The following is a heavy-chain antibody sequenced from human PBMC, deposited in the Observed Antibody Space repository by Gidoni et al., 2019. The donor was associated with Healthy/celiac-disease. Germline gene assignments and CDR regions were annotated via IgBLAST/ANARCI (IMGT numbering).Heavy chain of an antibody. Sequence: QVQLQQWGAGLLKPSETMSLTCAVYGGSFSGYYWSWTGQPPGKGLEWIGEINHSGSTNYNPSLKSRVTISVDTSKNQFSLKLSSVTAADTAVYYCARGRPTVAGTYFDYWGQGTLVTVSS. CDR1: GGSFSGYY. CDR3: ARGRPTVAGTYFDY. V-gene: IGHV4-34*01. CDR2: INHSGST. J-gene: IGHJ4*02. D-gene: IGHD6-19*01.